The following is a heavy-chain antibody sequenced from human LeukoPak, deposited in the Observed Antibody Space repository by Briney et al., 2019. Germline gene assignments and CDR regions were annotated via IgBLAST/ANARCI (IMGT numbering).Heavy chain of an antibody. V-gene: IGHV3-30-3*01. CDR2: ISYDGSNK. CDR1: GFTFSSYA. D-gene: IGHD5-24*01. CDR3: ARDHDYHVAMATILNY. J-gene: IGHJ4*02. Sequence: PGGSLRLSCAASGFTFSSYAMHWVRQAPGKGLEWVAVISYDGSNKYYADSVKGRFTISRDNSKNTLYLQMNSLRAEDTAVYYCARDHDYHVAMATILNYWGQGTLVTVSS.